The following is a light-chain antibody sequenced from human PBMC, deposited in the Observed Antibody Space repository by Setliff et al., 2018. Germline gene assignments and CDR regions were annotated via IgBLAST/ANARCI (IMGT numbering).Light chain of an antibody. CDR1: GGLVGGYNY. CDR2: EVT. CDR3: SSYADSNIVL. Sequence: QSVLTQPPSASGSPGQSVTISCTGTGGLVGGYNYVSWYQQHPGKAPRLIIYEVTKRPSGVPDRFSGSNSGNTASLTVSGLQAEDEADYYCSSYADSNIVLFGSGTKVT. J-gene: IGLJ1*01. V-gene: IGLV2-8*01.